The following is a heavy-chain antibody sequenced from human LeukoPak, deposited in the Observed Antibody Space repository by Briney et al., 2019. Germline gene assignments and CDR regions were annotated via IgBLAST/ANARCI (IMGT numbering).Heavy chain of an antibody. Sequence: GGSLRPSCAASGFTVSSNYMSWVRQAPGKGLEWVSVIYSGGSTYYADSVKGRFTISRDNSKNTLYLQMNSLRAEDTAVYYCATPGGYDSSGYPVYWGQGTLVTVSS. D-gene: IGHD3-22*01. CDR2: IYSGGST. J-gene: IGHJ4*02. CDR3: ATPGGYDSSGYPVY. V-gene: IGHV3-53*01. CDR1: GFTVSSNY.